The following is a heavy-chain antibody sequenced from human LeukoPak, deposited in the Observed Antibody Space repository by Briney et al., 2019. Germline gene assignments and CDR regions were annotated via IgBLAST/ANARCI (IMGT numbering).Heavy chain of an antibody. Sequence: ASVKVSCKASGYTFTSYDINWVRQATGQGLEWMGWMNPNSGNTGYAQKFQGRVTMTRNTSISTAYMELTSLRSEDTAVYYCASPTYYYDSSGYSLEYWGQGTLVTVSS. CDR2: MNPNSGNT. CDR3: ASPTYYYDSSGYSLEY. CDR1: GYTFTSYD. V-gene: IGHV1-8*01. J-gene: IGHJ4*02. D-gene: IGHD3-22*01.